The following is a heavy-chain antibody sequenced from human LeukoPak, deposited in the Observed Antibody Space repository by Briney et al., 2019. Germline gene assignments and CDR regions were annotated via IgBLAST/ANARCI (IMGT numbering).Heavy chain of an antibody. J-gene: IGHJ2*01. V-gene: IGHV3-48*03. CDR2: ISSSGSTI. CDR3: SATYYYDSSGYSYWYFDL. D-gene: IGHD3-22*01. CDR1: GFTFSRYA. Sequence: GGSLRLSCAASGFTFSRYAMNWVRAAPGKGLEWGSYISSSGSTIYYADSVKGRLTVSRSNAKNSLYLQMNSLTAEVQGVHYCSATYYYDSSGYSYWYFDLWGRGTLFTVSS.